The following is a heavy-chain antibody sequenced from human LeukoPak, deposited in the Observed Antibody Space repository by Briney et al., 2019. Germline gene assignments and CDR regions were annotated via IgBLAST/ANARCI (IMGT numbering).Heavy chain of an antibody. CDR1: GFTFSSFD. CDR3: ARGPPRGKYYYMDV. J-gene: IGHJ6*03. CDR2: IGTASDT. Sequence: PGGSLRLSCAASGFTFSSFDMHWVRQPTGQGLEWVSTIGTASDTYYPGSVEGRFTLSRDNAKNSLYLQMNSLTAGDTAVYCRARGPPRGKYYYMDVWGKGTTVTVSS. V-gene: IGHV3-13*01. D-gene: IGHD1-1*01.